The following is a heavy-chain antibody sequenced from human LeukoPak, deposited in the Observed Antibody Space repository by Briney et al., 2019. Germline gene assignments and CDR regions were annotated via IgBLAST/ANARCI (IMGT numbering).Heavy chain of an antibody. CDR3: ARVETTIYFNY. V-gene: IGHV3-48*01. CDR1: GFTFSSYS. J-gene: IGHJ4*02. CDR2: ISSSSSTI. D-gene: IGHD1-7*01. Sequence: GGSLRLSCAASGFTFSSYSMNWVRQAPGKGLEWVSYISSSSSTIYYADSVKGRFTISRDNAKNSLYLQMNSLRAEDTAVYYCARVETTIYFNYWGLGTLVTVSS.